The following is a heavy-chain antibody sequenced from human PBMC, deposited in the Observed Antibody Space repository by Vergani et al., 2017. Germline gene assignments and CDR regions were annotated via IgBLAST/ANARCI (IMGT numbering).Heavy chain of an antibody. CDR2: INHSGST. V-gene: IGHV4-34*01. CDR3: AGARRDGYNSYYYYMDV. CDR1: GGSFSGYY. D-gene: IGHD5-24*01. Sequence: QVQLQQWGAGLLKPSETLSLTCAVYGGSFSGYYWSWIRQPPGKGLEWIGEINHSGSTNYNPSLKSRVTISVDTSKNQFSLKLSSVTAADTAVYYCAGARRDGYNSYYYYMDVWGKGTTVTVSS. J-gene: IGHJ6*03.